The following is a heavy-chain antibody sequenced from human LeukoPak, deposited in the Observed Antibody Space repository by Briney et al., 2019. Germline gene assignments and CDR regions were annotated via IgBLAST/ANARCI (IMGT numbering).Heavy chain of an antibody. CDR1: GFTFSSYE. Sequence: PGGSLRLSCAASGFTFSSYEMNWVRQAPGKGLEWVSVIFSGGYSYYADSVKGRFTLSRQNSRNTLYLQMNNLRPDDTAVYYCARDVDYGENGEGFDVWGQGTRVIVSS. CDR3: ARDVDYGENGEGFDV. CDR2: IFSGGYS. J-gene: IGHJ3*01. D-gene: IGHD4-17*01. V-gene: IGHV3-53*04.